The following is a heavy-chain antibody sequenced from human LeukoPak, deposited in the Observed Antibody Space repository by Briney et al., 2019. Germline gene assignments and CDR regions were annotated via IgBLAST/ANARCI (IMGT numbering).Heavy chain of an antibody. CDR1: GGSISSYY. D-gene: IGHD3-10*01. CDR2: IYYSGST. CDR3: ARTNRFGKYGMDV. Sequence: PSKTLSLTCTVSGGSISSYYWSWIRQPPGKGLEWIGYIYYSGSTNYNPSLKSRVTISVDTSKNQFSLKLSSVTAADTAVYYCARTNRFGKYGMDVWGQGTTVTVSS. J-gene: IGHJ6*02. V-gene: IGHV4-59*01.